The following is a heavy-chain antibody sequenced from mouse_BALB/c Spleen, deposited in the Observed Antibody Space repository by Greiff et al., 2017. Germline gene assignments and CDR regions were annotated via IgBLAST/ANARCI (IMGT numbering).Heavy chain of an antibody. CDR1: GFTFSSFG. Sequence: EVQGVESGGGLVQPGGSRKLSCAASGFTFSSFGMHWVRRAPEKGLEWVAYISSGSSTIYYADTVKGRFTISRDNPKNTLFLQMTSLRSEDTAMYYCARKGLYYAMDYWGQGTSVTVSS. J-gene: IGHJ4*01. CDR2: ISSGSSTI. V-gene: IGHV5-17*02. CDR3: ARKGLYYAMDY.